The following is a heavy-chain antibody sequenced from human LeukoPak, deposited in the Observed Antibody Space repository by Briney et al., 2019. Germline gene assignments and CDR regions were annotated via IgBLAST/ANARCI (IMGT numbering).Heavy chain of an antibody. CDR3: AKDRGYSSSWYPEGNWSDP. CDR2: ISGSGGST. J-gene: IGHJ5*02. Sequence: PGGSLRLSCAASGFTFSSYAMSWVRQAPGKGLEWVSAISGSGGSTYYADSVKGRFTISRDNSKNTLYLQMNSLRAEDTAVYYCAKDRGYSSSWYPEGNWSDPWGQGTLVTVSS. D-gene: IGHD6-13*01. CDR1: GFTFSSYA. V-gene: IGHV3-23*01.